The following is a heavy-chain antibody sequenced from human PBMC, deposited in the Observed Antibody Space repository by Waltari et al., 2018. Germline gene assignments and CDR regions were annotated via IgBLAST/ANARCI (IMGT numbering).Heavy chain of an antibody. CDR1: GFMFSSSW. V-gene: IGHV3-7*01. J-gene: IGHJ5*02. D-gene: IGHD2-2*01. CDR3: TKSPAP. Sequence: VQLVESGGGLFQPGGSLRLSCAASGFMFSSSWMGWVRQAPGKGLEWVANIKQDGSEKKDVDSVKGRFTIARDNAKNSLYLQMNSLRVDDTAVYYCTKSPAPWGQGTLVTVSS. CDR2: IKQDGSEK.